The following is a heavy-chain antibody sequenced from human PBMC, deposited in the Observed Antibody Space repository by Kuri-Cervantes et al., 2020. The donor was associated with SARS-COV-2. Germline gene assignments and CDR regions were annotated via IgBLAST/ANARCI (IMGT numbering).Heavy chain of an antibody. D-gene: IGHD1-20*01. Sequence: ESLKISCTVSGGSISSSSYYWGWIRQPPGKGLEWIGSIYYSGSTYYNSYLKSRVTISVDTSKNQFSLKLSSVTAVDTAVYYCARRYNWNDGDYFDYWGQGTLVTVSS. J-gene: IGHJ4*02. CDR1: GGSISSSSYY. CDR2: IYYSGST. V-gene: IGHV4-39*01. CDR3: ARRYNWNDGDYFDY.